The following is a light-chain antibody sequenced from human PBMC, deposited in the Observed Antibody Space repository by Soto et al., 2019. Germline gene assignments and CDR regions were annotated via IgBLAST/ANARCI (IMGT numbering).Light chain of an antibody. CDR1: ASTIGRNY. CDR2: RNS. V-gene: IGLV1-47*01. J-gene: IGLJ1*01. Sequence: QSVQTQSRSASGTPGQRVTISCSGSASTIGRNYVYWYQQLPGMAPKLLIYRNSQRPPGVPDRFSGSKSGTSASLAISGLRSEDEADYYCAAWDDNLSGFYVFGAGTKVTVL. CDR3: AAWDDNLSGFYV.